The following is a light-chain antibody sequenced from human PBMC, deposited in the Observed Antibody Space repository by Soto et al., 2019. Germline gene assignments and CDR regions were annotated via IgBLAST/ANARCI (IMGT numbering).Light chain of an antibody. Sequence: QSMLTQSPSASASLGASVKLTCTLSSGHTTYAIAWHQQQPEKGPRYLMKLNSDGSHSKGDGIPDRFSGSSSGAERYLTISSLQSEDEADYYCQTWGTGIHGNWVFGGGTKLTVL. CDR1: SGHTTYA. V-gene: IGLV4-69*01. CDR2: LNSDGSH. CDR3: QTWGTGIHGNWV. J-gene: IGLJ3*02.